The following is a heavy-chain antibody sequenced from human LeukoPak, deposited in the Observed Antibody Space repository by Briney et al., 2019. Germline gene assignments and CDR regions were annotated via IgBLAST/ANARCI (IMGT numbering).Heavy chain of an antibody. CDR1: GFTFSSYA. V-gene: IGHV3-23*01. CDR2: ISGSGGST. J-gene: IGHJ5*02. CDR3: ANQKVGATTWFDP. Sequence: GGSLRLSCAASGFTFSSYAMSWVRQAPGKGLEWVSAISGSGGSTYYADFVKGRFTISRDNSKNTLYLQMNSLRAEDTAVYYCANQKVGATTWFDPWGQGTLVTVSS. D-gene: IGHD1-26*01.